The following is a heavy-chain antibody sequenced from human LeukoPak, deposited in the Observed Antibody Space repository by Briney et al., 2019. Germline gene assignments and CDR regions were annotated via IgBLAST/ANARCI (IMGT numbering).Heavy chain of an antibody. CDR3: AKHTQLQLAYFDY. D-gene: IGHD5-18*01. J-gene: IGHJ4*02. CDR1: GFTFSNYA. CDR2: ISGTGNTP. Sequence: PGGSLRLSCAASGFTFSNYAMNWVRQAPGKGLEWVSGISGTGNTPYYADSVKGRFTISRDNSKNTLYLQMSSLRADDTAVYYCAKHTQLQLAYFDYWGQGTLVTVSS. V-gene: IGHV3-23*01.